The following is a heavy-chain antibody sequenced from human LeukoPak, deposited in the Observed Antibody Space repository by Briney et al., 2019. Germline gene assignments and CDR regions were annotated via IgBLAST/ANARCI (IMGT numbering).Heavy chain of an antibody. CDR3: ARRSISVTGTFDF. Sequence: SETLSLTCTVSGGSITTTSYYWDWICQPPGKGVEWIGSIFYSGNSYYNASLKSRITISVDTSKNQFSLKVTSVTAADTAVYYCARRSISVTGTFDFWGQGTLVTVSS. CDR2: IFYSGNS. CDR1: GGSITTTSYY. D-gene: IGHD6-19*01. V-gene: IGHV4-39*01. J-gene: IGHJ4*02.